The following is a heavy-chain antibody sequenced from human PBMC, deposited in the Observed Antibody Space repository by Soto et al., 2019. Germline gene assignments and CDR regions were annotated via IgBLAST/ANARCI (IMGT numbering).Heavy chain of an antibody. CDR2: IYYSGST. V-gene: IGHV4-59*01. D-gene: IGHD2-15*01. CDR3: AIVFFQAEDGIRGLCSVSAFLLNRSSDL. J-gene: IGHJ2*01. Sequence: GKGLEGIGYIYYSGSTNYNPSLKSRVTISVDTSKNQFSLKLSSVTAADTAVYYCAIVFFQAEDGIRGLCSVSAFLLNRSSDL.